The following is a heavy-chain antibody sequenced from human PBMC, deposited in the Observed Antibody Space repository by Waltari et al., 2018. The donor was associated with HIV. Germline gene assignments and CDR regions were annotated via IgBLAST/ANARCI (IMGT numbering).Heavy chain of an antibody. CDR2: IYDSGST. J-gene: IGHJ4*02. CDR1: GGSISSHY. D-gene: IGHD3-10*01. CDR3: ARDFPFSHYYGSGSYFGSDY. Sequence: QVQLQESGPGLVKPSETLLLTCTVSGGSISSHYWSWIRQPPGKGLECIGDIYDSGSTNYNPSLKSRVTIAVDTSKNQSSLKLSSVTAADTAVYYFARDFPFSHYYGSGSYFGSDYWGQGTQVTVSS. V-gene: IGHV4-59*11.